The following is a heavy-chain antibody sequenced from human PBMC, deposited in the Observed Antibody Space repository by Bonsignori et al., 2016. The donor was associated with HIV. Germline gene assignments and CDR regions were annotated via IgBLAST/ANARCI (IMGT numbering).Heavy chain of an antibody. V-gene: IGHV1-69*01. J-gene: IGHJ3*02. Sequence: WVRQAPGQGLEWMGGIIPIFGTANYAQKFQGRVTITADESTSTAYMELSSLRSEDTAVYYCAREGRGDSGYDPAGSFDIWGQGTMVTVSS. CDR3: AREGRGDSGYDPAGSFDI. CDR2: IIPIFGTA. D-gene: IGHD5-12*01.